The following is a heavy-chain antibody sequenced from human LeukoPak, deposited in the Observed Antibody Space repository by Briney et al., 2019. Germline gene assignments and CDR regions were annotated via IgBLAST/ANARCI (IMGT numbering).Heavy chain of an antibody. V-gene: IGHV4-39*01. CDR2: IYASGTT. D-gene: IGHD3-22*01. CDR1: GASISRTSYY. Sequence: SETLSLTCTVSGASISRTSYYWGWISQPPGKGLEWLGTIYASGTTYYNPSLKSRVSISVDTSKNQFSLKLSSVTAADTAVYYCVVGSGYFFDYWGQGTLVTVSS. CDR3: VVGSGYFFDY. J-gene: IGHJ4*02.